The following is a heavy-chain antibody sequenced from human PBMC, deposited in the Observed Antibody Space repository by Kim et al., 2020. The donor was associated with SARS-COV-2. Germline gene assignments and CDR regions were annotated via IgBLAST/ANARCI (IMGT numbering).Heavy chain of an antibody. J-gene: IGHJ4*02. CDR1: GFTFSDYA. CDR2: ISGSGDTT. Sequence: GGSLRLSCVASGFTFSDYAMSWVRQAPGKGLEWLSAISGSGDTTYYADSVKGRFTISRDKSKNTLYLQMNSLRPEDTAIYYCAKDEVGSTPPPLHWGQGILVTVSS. CDR3: AKDEVGSTPPPLH. V-gene: IGHV3-23*01. D-gene: IGHD1-26*01.